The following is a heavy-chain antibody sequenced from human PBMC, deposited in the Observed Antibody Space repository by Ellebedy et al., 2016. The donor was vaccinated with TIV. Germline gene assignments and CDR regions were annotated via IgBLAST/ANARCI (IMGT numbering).Heavy chain of an antibody. Sequence: GESLKISCAASGFTFSSYGMHWVCQAPGKGLEWVAIIWYDGSNKYYADSVRGRFTISRDNSKKTLYLQMNSLRADDTAVYYCARASTPSYGCFDKWGQGTLVTVSS. J-gene: IGHJ4*02. D-gene: IGHD5-18*01. CDR1: GFTFSSYG. CDR3: ARASTPSYGCFDK. CDR2: IWYDGSNK. V-gene: IGHV3-33*01.